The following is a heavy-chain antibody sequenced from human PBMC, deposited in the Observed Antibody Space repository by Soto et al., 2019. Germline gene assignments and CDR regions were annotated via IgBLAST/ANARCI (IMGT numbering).Heavy chain of an antibody. CDR3: ARAYSYGSFWYFDL. V-gene: IGHV1-18*04. D-gene: IGHD3-16*01. CDR2: ITAYNGNT. CDR1: GYSFANYG. Sequence: GPGVKNPGASVKFSCKASGYSFANYGITWVRQAPGQGLEWMGWITAYNGNTHYTQDLQGRVTMTTDTSTSTAYMELWRLRSDDTAVYYCARAYSYGSFWYFDLWGRGTLVTVSS. J-gene: IGHJ2*01.